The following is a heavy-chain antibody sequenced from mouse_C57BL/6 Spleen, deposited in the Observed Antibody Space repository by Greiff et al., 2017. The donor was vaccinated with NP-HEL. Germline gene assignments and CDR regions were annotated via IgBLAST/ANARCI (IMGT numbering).Heavy chain of an antibody. CDR2: ISSGGDYI. J-gene: IGHJ3*01. Sequence: EVMLVESGEGLVKPGGSLELSCAASGFTFSSYAMSWVRQTPEKRLEWVAYISSGGDYIYYADTVKGRFTISRDNARNTLYLQMSSLKSEDTAMYYCTRVDYGKAYWGQGTLVTVSA. D-gene: IGHD2-1*01. CDR3: TRVDYGKAY. CDR1: GFTFSSYA. V-gene: IGHV5-9-1*02.